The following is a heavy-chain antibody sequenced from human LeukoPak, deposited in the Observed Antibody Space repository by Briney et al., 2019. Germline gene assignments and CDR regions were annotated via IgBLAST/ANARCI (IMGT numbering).Heavy chain of an antibody. CDR2: IIPIFGTA. D-gene: IGHD6-19*01. J-gene: IGHJ4*02. CDR3: AKDGAQWLARYLMDY. CDR1: GGTFSSYA. V-gene: IGHV1-69*05. Sequence: ASVKVSCKASGGTFSSYAISWVRQAPGQGLEWMGGIIPIFGTANYAQKFQGRVTITTDESTSTAYMELSSLRSEDTAVYYCAKDGAQWLARYLMDYWGQGTLVTVSS.